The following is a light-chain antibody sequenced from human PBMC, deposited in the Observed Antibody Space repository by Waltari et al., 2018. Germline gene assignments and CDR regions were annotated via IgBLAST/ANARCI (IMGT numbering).Light chain of an antibody. CDR3: QHGYGAPPT. V-gene: IGKV1-6*01. J-gene: IGKJ4*01. CDR2: KAS. CDR1: QDITNN. Sequence: IQMTQSPSSLSASVGDRVTIICQASQDITNNLVWYQQKPGKVSKLLIYKASTLHSGVPSRFTGSGSGTLFTLTISSLQPEDFATYFCQHGYGAPPTFGGGTKVEI.